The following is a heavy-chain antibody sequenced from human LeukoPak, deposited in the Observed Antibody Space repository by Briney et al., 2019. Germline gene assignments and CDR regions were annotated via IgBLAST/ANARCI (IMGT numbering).Heavy chain of an antibody. CDR3: AKDRTFGGELIF. D-gene: IGHD2-21*01. J-gene: IGHJ4*02. CDR1: GFTVSSNS. V-gene: IGHV3-9*01. CDR2: ISWNSGTI. Sequence: PGGSLRLSCTVSGFTVSSNSMSWVRQAPGKGLEWVSGISWNSGTIGYADSVKGRFTISRDNAKNSLYLQMNSLRAEDTAFYYCAKDRTFGGELIFWGQGTLVTVSS.